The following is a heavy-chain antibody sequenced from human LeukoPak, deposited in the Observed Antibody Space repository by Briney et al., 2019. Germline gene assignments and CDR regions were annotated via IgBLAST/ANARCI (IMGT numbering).Heavy chain of an antibody. CDR3: ARVGCGGDCYPRIVRYYYYGMDV. J-gene: IGHJ6*02. Sequence: GGSLRLSCAASGFTFSSYALHWVRQAPDKGLEWVAIISYDGTSKYYADSVKGRFTISRDNSKNTLYLQMNSLRAEDTAVYYCARVGCGGDCYPRIVRYYYYGMDVWGQGTTVTVSS. D-gene: IGHD2-21*02. V-gene: IGHV3-30-3*01. CDR2: ISYDGTSK. CDR1: GFTFSSYA.